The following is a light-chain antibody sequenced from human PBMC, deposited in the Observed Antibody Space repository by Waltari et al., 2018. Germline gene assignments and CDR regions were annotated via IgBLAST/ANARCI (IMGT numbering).Light chain of an antibody. CDR2: KTS. CDR3: QQYNSYRT. J-gene: IGKJ1*01. Sequence: QMTQSPSTLSASVGDRVTITCRASQSISFWLAWYQQKPGKAPKLLIYKTSSLESGVPSRFSGSGSGTEFTLTISSLQPDDFATYYCQQYNSYRTFGQGTKVEIK. V-gene: IGKV1-5*03. CDR1: QSISFW.